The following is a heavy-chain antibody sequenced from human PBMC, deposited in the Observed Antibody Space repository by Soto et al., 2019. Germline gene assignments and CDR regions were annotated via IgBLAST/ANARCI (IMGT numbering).Heavy chain of an antibody. Sequence: QVQLQESGPGLVKPSETLSLTCSVSGGSMTNSYWSWIRQPPGKGLEWIGYIYTSGGTNYKPSLESRLNISVDTSKSQLSLKLTSVTAADKAVYYCAREIASVVTDWFDAWGQGTLVTVSS. CDR3: AREIASVVTDWFDA. CDR1: GGSMTNSY. D-gene: IGHD6-13*01. CDR2: IYTSGGT. V-gene: IGHV4-59*01. J-gene: IGHJ5*02.